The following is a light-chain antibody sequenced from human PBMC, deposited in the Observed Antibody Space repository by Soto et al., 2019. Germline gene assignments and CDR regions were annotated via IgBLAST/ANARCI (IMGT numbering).Light chain of an antibody. CDR2: GAS. Sequence: EVVMTQSPATLSVSPGERATLSCRASETVATNLAWYQQKPGQAPRLLISGASTRAAGISDRFRGSGSGTEFTLTVRSLRSEDFAVYYCQQYNKWPRTFGGGTKVDIK. V-gene: IGKV3-15*01. CDR1: ETVATN. CDR3: QQYNKWPRT. J-gene: IGKJ4*01.